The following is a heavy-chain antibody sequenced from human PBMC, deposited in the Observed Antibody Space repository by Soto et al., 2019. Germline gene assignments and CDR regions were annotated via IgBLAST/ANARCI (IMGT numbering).Heavy chain of an antibody. CDR1: GFRFSDYG. CDR2: ISNDGSKK. Sequence: ESWGGVVQPGRSLRLACAVSGFRFSDYGMHWVRQAPGKGLEWVAVISNDGSKKYYGDSVQGRFTISRDDSKSTVYVQMDSLKPEDTAVYYCAKTRRGYDMFFYGLDVWGQGTTVTVSS. CDR3: AKTRRGYDMFFYGLDV. V-gene: IGHV3-30*18. D-gene: IGHD5-12*01. J-gene: IGHJ6*02.